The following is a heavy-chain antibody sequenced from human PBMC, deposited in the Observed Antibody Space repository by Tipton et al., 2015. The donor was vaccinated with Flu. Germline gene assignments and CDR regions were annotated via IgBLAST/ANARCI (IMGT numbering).Heavy chain of an antibody. V-gene: IGHV4-34*01. J-gene: IGHJ3*01. CDR1: GGSFGDHY. CDR2: INHSGST. D-gene: IGHD3-9*01. CDR3: ARERANIVPRYFAWVSGAYGAFDV. Sequence: LSLTCSVSGGSFGDHYWSWLRQSPVRGLEWIGEINHSGSTNYNSSLKSRLTISLDKSKNQFSLKLTSVTAADTGVYYCARERANIVPRYFAWVSGAYGAFDVWGQGTDVIVSS.